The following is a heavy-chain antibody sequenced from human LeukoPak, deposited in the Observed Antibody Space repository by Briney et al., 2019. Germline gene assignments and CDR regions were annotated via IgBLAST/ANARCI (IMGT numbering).Heavy chain of an antibody. D-gene: IGHD3-16*02. J-gene: IGHJ4*02. V-gene: IGHV4-4*07. CDR1: GGSISSYY. CDR3: ARYVWGSYPGLYYFDY. Sequence: SSETLSLTCTVSGGSISSYYWSWIRQPAGKGLEWIGRIYTSGSTNYNPSLKSRVTMSVDTSKNQFSLKLSSVTAADTAVYYCARYVWGSYPGLYYFDYWGQGTLVTVSS. CDR2: IYTSGST.